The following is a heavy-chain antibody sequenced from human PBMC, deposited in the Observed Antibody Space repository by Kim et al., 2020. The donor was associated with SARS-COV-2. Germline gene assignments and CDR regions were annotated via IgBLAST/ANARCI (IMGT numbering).Heavy chain of an antibody. J-gene: IGHJ6*02. D-gene: IGHD2-15*01. CDR1: GYSISSGYY. CDR2: IYHSGST. CDR3: ARDRIVVVVAATRYYYYGMDV. Sequence: SETLSLTCTVSGYSISSGYYWGWIRQPPGKGLEWIGSIYHSGSTYYNPSLKSRVTISVDTSKNQFSLKLSSVTAADTAVYYCARDRIVVVVAATRYYYYGMDVWGQGTTVTVSS. V-gene: IGHV4-38-2*02.